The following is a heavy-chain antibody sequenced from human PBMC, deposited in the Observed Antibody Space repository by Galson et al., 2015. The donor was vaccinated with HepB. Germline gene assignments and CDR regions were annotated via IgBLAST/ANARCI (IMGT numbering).Heavy chain of an antibody. CDR3: ARDGGYSSSSCDY. CDR1: GFTFSSYG. Sequence: LRLSCAASGFTFSSYGMHWVRQAPGKGLEWVAVIWYDGSNKYYADSVKGRFTISRDNSKNTLYLQMNSLRAEDTAVYYCARDGGYSSSSCDYWGQGTLVTVSS. D-gene: IGHD6-6*01. CDR2: IWYDGSNK. V-gene: IGHV3-33*01. J-gene: IGHJ4*02.